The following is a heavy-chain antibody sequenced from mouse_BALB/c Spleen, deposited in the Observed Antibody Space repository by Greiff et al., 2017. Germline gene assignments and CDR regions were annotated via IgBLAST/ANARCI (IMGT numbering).Heavy chain of an antibody. V-gene: IGHV1-87*01. D-gene: IGHD4-1*01. J-gene: IGHJ4*01. CDR3: ARSNWDGHAMDY. Sequence: VQLQQSGAELARPGASVKLSCKASGYTFTSYWMQWVKQRPGQGLEWIGAIYPGDGDTRYTEKFKGKATLTADKSSSTAYMQLSSLASEDSAVYYCARSNWDGHAMDYWGQGTSVTVSS. CDR1: GYTFTSYW. CDR2: IYPGDGDT.